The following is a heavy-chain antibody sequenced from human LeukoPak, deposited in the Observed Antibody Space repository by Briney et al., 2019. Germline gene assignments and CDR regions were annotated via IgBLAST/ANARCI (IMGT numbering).Heavy chain of an antibody. CDR2: IYHSGST. D-gene: IGHD2-2*01. Sequence: SQTLSLTCTVSGGSISSGGYYWSWIRQPPGKGLEWIGYIYHSGSTYYNPSLKSRVTISVDRSKNQFSLKLSSVTAADTAVYYCARGGPVVPAAIGELNWFDPWGQGTLVTVSS. CDR3: ARGGPVVPAAIGELNWFDP. J-gene: IGHJ5*02. V-gene: IGHV4-30-2*01. CDR1: GGSISSGGYY.